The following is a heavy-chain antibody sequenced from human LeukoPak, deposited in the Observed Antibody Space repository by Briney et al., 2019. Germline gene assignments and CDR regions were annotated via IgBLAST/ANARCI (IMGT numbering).Heavy chain of an antibody. J-gene: IGHJ4*02. CDR3: ARATVDTAIGDFDY. CDR1: GFTFSSYS. D-gene: IGHD5-18*01. CDR2: ISSSSSYI. V-gene: IGHV3-21*01. Sequence: GGSLRLSCAASGFTFSSYSMNWVRQAPGKGLEWVSSISSSSSYIYYADSLKGRFTISRDNAKSSLYLQMNSLRAEDTAVYYCARATVDTAIGDFDYWGQGTLVTVSS.